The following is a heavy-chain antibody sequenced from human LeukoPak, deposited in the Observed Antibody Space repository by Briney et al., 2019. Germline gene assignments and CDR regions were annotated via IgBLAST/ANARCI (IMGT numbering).Heavy chain of an antibody. Sequence: PGRSLRLSCAGSGFTFGGYGMHWFRQTPGKGLEWVAVIAYDGSRAFYADSVKGQFTISRDNSKNTMSVQMDDLRAEDTAVYYCTRYNNDHFDYWGQGTLVTVSS. CDR1: GFTFGGYG. CDR2: IAYDGSRA. CDR3: TRYNNDHFDY. D-gene: IGHD1-14*01. J-gene: IGHJ4*02. V-gene: IGHV3-33*01.